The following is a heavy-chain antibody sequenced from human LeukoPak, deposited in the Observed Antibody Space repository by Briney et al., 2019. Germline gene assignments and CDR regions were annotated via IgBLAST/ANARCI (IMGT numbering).Heavy chain of an antibody. Sequence: GGSLRLSCAASGFTFSDYYMSWIRQAPGKGLEWVSYISSSGSTIYYADSVKGRFTISRDNAKNSLYLQMNSLRAEDTAVYYCARDVGDIVVVPAAPNAFDYWGQGTLVTVSS. J-gene: IGHJ4*02. D-gene: IGHD2-2*01. CDR2: ISSSGSTI. CDR1: GFTFSDYY. V-gene: IGHV3-11*04. CDR3: ARDVGDIVVVPAAPNAFDY.